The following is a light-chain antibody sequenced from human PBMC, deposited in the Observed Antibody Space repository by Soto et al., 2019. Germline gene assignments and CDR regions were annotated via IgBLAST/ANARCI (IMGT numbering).Light chain of an antibody. J-gene: IGLJ1*01. V-gene: IGLV2-23*01. CDR1: SSDVGYYNL. Sequence: QSVLTQPASVSGSPGQSIIISCTGTSSDVGYYNLVSWYQQHPGKAPKLMIYEGSKRPSGVSNRFSGSKSGNTAFLTLSGLQTADEADYYCCSYAGSSTYVFGTGTKVTVL. CDR2: EGS. CDR3: CSYAGSSTYV.